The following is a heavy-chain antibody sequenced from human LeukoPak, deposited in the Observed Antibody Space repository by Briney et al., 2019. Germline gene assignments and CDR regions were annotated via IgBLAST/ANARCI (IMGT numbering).Heavy chain of an antibody. CDR3: ARDKRQYYYGSGSYNWFDP. J-gene: IGHJ5*02. V-gene: IGHV1-69*04. Sequence: SVKASCKASGGTFSSYAISWVRQAPGQGLEWMGRIIPILGIANYAQKFQGRVTITADKSTSTAYMELSSLRSEDTAVYYCARDKRQYYYGSGSYNWFDPWGQGTLVTVSS. CDR2: IIPILGIA. D-gene: IGHD3-10*01. CDR1: GGTFSSYA.